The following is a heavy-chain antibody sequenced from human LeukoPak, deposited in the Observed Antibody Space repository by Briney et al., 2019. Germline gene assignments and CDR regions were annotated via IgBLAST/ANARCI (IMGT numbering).Heavy chain of an antibody. V-gene: IGHV4-34*01. CDR1: GGSISGYY. Sequence: PSETLSLTCTVSGGSISGYYWSWIRQPPGKGLEWIGEINHSGSTNYNPSLKSRVTISVDTSKNQFSLKLSSVTAADTAVYYCARYNSSSWSQSLDYWGQGTLVTVSS. CDR2: INHSGST. D-gene: IGHD6-13*01. J-gene: IGHJ4*02. CDR3: ARYNSSSWSQSLDY.